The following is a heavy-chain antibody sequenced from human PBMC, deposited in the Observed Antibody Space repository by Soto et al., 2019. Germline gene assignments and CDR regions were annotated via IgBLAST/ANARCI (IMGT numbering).Heavy chain of an antibody. CDR2: IYHSGST. CDR1: GGSISSGGYS. J-gene: IGHJ3*02. V-gene: IGHV4-30-2*01. CDR3: ARGSYSGYDFAFDI. D-gene: IGHD5-12*01. Sequence: LSLTCAVSGGSISSGGYSWTWIRQPPGKGLEWIGYIYHSGSTYYNPSLKSRVTISVDRSNNQFSLQLSSVTAADTAVYYCARGSYSGYDFAFDIWGQGTMVTVSS.